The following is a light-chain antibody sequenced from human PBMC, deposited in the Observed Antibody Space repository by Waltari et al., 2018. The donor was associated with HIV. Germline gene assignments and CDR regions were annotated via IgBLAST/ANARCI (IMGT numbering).Light chain of an antibody. V-gene: IGKV1-39*01. CDR1: QSISTS. Sequence: DIQMTQSPYSLSASVGDRVTISCRTSQSISTSLHWYQQKRGKAPELLIHTASTLQTGVPSRFSGSGSGTDFTLTISSLQVEDFATYYCQQSYNYPLTFGPGTKVDIK. J-gene: IGKJ3*01. CDR3: QQSYNYPLT. CDR2: TAS.